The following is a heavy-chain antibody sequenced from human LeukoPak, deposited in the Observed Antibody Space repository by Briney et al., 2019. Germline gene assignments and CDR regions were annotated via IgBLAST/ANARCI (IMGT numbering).Heavy chain of an antibody. CDR2: IVVGSGNT. J-gene: IGHJ2*01. CDR1: GFTFTSSA. Sequence: SVKVSCKASGFTFTSSAVQWVRQARGQRLEWIGWIVVGSGNTNYAQKFQERVTITRDMSTSTAYMELSSLRSEDTAVYYCAAPGKRQNWYFDLWGRGTLVTVFS. CDR3: AAPGKRQNWYFDL. V-gene: IGHV1-58*01.